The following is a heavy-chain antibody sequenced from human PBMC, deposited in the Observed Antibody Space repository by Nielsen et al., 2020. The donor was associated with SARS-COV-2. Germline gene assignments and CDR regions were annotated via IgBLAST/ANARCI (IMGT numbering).Heavy chain of an antibody. CDR1: GGTFSNYA. V-gene: IGHV1-69*13. CDR2: IIPLLNTT. Sequence: SVKVSCKASGGTFSNYAISWVRQAPGQGLEWMGGIIPLLNTTNYAQKFQDRVTITADESTSTAYMDLSSLRSEGAAVYFCATVRLGELFRFDYWGQGTQVTVSS. J-gene: IGHJ4*02. D-gene: IGHD3-16*01. CDR3: ATVRLGELFRFDY.